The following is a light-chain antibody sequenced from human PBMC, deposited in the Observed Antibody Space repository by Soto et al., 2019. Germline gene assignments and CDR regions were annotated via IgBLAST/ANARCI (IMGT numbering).Light chain of an antibody. CDR2: EVN. J-gene: IGLJ1*01. CDR1: ISYVGVYTY. V-gene: IGLV2-14*01. CDR3: SSYTSSSTFYV. Sequence: QSVLTQPASVSRSPRHSITISFTGAISYVGVYTYVSWYQQHPVKAPKLMIYEVNNRPSGVSNRFSGSKSGNTSSLTISGLKAEDEADYYCSSYTSSSTFYVFGTWTKVPVL.